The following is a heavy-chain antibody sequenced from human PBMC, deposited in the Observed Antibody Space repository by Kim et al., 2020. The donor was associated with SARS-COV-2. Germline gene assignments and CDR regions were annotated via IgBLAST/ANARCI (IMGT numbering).Heavy chain of an antibody. J-gene: IGHJ3*02. CDR3: ASGPGYSFAFDI. D-gene: IGHD2-15*01. Sequence: YYADSVKGRFTISRDNSKNTLYLQMNSLRAEDTAVYYCASGPGYSFAFDIWGQGTMVTVSS. V-gene: IGHV3-53*01.